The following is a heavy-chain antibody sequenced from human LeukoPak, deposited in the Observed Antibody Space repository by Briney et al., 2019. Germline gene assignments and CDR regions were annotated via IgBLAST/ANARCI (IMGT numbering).Heavy chain of an antibody. J-gene: IGHJ4*02. CDR3: AKDRYDYVWGSYRYTPPDY. CDR2: ISGSGGST. D-gene: IGHD3-16*02. Sequence: GGSLRLSCAASGFTFSSYGMSWVRQAPGKGLEWVSAISGSGGSTYYADSVKGRFTISRDNSKNTLYLQMNSLRAEDTAVYYCAKDRYDYVWGSYRYTPPDYWGQGTLVTASS. CDR1: GFTFSSYG. V-gene: IGHV3-23*01.